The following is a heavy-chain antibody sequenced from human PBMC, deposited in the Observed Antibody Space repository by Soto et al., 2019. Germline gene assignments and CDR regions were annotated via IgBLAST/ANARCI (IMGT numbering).Heavy chain of an antibody. Sequence: GGSLRLSCAASGFPFSDYYMSWIRQAPGKGLEWVSYISSSGTTIEYANSVRGRFTTSRDNSKNSLYLQMNSLRAEDTAVYYCATSDRDFDSWGQGTLVTVSS. CDR1: GFPFSDYY. CDR3: ATSDRDFDS. CDR2: ISSSGTTI. V-gene: IGHV3-11*01. J-gene: IGHJ4*02.